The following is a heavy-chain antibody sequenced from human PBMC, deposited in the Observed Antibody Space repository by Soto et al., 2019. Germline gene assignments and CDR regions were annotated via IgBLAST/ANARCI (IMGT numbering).Heavy chain of an antibody. CDR2: INHSGST. V-gene: IGHV4-38-2*01. D-gene: IGHD3-10*01. Sequence: KPPETMSLACAGSGSSISSGYDGCWIRQPPGKGLEWIGSINHSGSTYYNPSLKRRVTISVDTSKNQFSLKLSSVTAADTAVYYCASITMVRGDIILHDAFDIWGQGTMVTVSS. CDR3: ASITMVRGDIILHDAFDI. CDR1: GSSISSGYD. J-gene: IGHJ3*02.